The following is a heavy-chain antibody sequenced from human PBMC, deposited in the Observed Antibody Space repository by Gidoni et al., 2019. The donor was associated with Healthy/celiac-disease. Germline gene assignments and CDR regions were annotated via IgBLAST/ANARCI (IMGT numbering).Heavy chain of an antibody. V-gene: IGHV3-7*01. CDR3: ARVVRGWYGGYYFDY. D-gene: IGHD6-19*01. J-gene: IGHJ4*02. CDR2: IKQDGSEK. Sequence: EVQLVESGGGLVQPGGSLRLSCAASGFSFRSDWMSWVRQAPGKGLEWVANIKQDGSEKYYVDSVKGRFTISRENAKTSLYLQMNSRRAEDTAVYYCARVVRGWYGGYYFDYWGQGTLVTVSS. CDR1: GFSFRSDW.